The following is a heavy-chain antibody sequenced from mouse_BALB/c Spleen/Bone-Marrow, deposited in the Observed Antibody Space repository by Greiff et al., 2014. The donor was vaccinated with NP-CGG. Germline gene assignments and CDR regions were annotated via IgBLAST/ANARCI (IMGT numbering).Heavy chain of an antibody. V-gene: IGHV1-5*01. D-gene: IGHD2-4*01. CDR1: GYTFTSYW. CDR2: IYSGNSDT. Sequence: VQLPQSGTVLAKPGASVEMSCKASGYTFTSYWMHWGKQRPGQGLGWIGAIYSGNSDTNYNQKFKGKAKLTAVTSTSTAYMELSSLTNEDSAVYYCTRVITTGSAWFAYWGQGTLVTVSA. CDR3: TRVITTGSAWFAY. J-gene: IGHJ3*01.